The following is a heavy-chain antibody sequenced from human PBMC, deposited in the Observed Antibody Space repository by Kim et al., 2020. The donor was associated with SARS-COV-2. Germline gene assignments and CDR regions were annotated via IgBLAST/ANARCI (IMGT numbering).Heavy chain of an antibody. Sequence: YYAHSVQGQSTSRRDNSETTLYLQMNSLRAEDTAIYYCAKATYSGSYFSDYWGQGTLVTVSS. D-gene: IGHD1-26*01. V-gene: IGHV3-30*02. J-gene: IGHJ4*02. CDR3: AKATYSGSYFSDY.